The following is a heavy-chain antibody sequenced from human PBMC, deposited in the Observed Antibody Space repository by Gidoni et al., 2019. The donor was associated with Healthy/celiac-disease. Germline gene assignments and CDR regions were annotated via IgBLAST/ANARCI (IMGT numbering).Heavy chain of an antibody. Sequence: QVQLQESGPGLVKPSQTLSLTCTVSGGSISRGSYYRSWVRQPAGEGLEWIGRIYTSGSTNSNPPLKSRVTISVDTSKNQFSLKLSSVTAADTAVYYCARDHSSSWWNWFDPWGQGTLVTVSS. CDR3: ARDHSSSWWNWFDP. CDR1: GGSISRGSYY. CDR2: IYTSGST. V-gene: IGHV4-61*02. D-gene: IGHD6-13*01. J-gene: IGHJ5*02.